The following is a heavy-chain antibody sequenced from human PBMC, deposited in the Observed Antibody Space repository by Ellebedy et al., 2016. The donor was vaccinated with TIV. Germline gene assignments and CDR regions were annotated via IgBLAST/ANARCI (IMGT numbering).Heavy chain of an antibody. CDR2: ISGSGGST. Sequence: GESLKISCAASGFTFSSYAMSWVRQAPGKGLEWVSAISGSGGSTYYADSVKGRFTISRDNSKNTLYLQMNSLRAEDTAVYYCAKEEGDYSSSWYMVRYYYYGMDVWGQGTTVTVSS. CDR3: AKEEGDYSSSWYMVRYYYYGMDV. J-gene: IGHJ6*02. V-gene: IGHV3-23*01. D-gene: IGHD6-13*01. CDR1: GFTFSSYA.